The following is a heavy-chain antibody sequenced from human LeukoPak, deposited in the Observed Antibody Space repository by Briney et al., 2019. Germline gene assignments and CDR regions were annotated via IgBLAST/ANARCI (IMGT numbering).Heavy chain of an antibody. J-gene: IGHJ4*02. Sequence: GGSLRLSCAASGFTFSSYWMSWVRQAPGKGLEWVANIKQDGSEKYYVDSVKGRFTISRDNAKNSLYLQMNSLRAEDTAVYYCRGAYYDSGGPEYYFDYWGQGTLVTVSS. CDR3: RGAYYDSGGPEYYFDY. V-gene: IGHV3-7*01. CDR2: IKQDGSEK. D-gene: IGHD3-22*01. CDR1: GFTFSSYW.